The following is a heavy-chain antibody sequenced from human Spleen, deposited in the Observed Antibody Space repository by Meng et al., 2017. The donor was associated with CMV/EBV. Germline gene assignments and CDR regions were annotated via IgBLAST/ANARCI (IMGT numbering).Heavy chain of an antibody. J-gene: IGHJ4*02. D-gene: IGHD2-2*01. CDR2: ISGSGSDT. CDR1: GFTFSPYT. Sequence: GESLKISCEASGFTFSPYTMTWVRQAPGKGLEWVSGISGSGSDTYYADSVKGRFSISRDNSKSTLYLQMNNLRAEDTAVYYCAREYCSSTSCYQDFDYWGQGTLVTVSS. V-gene: IGHV3-23*01. CDR3: AREYCSSTSCYQDFDY.